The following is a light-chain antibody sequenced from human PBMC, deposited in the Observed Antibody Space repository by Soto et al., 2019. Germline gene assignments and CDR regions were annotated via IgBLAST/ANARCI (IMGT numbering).Light chain of an antibody. J-gene: IGLJ3*02. V-gene: IGLV2-14*01. Sequence: QSALTQPASVSGSPGQSITISCTGTSSDVGSYNYVSWYQQHPGKAPKLMIYEVSNRPSGVSNRFSGSKSGNTASLTISGLQAEDEANFYCCSYTSSSTVFGGGTKVTFL. CDR2: EVS. CDR1: SSDVGSYNY. CDR3: CSYTSSSTV.